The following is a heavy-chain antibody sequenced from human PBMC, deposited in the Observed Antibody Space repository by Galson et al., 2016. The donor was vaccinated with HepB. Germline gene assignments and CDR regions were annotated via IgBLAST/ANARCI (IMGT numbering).Heavy chain of an antibody. J-gene: IGHJ4*02. Sequence: SLRLSCAASGFTFTSYSMACVRQAPGKGLEWVSSIDGSGASTYYADSVKGRFTISSDSAENTVYLQMNRLRAEDTALYYCARDLSGPDHWGQGTLVTVSP. V-gene: IGHV3-23*01. CDR2: IDGSGAST. CDR1: GFTFTSYS. CDR3: ARDLSGPDH.